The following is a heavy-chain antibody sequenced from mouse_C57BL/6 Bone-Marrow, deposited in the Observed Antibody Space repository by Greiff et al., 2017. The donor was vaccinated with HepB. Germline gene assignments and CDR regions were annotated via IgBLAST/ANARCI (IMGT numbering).Heavy chain of an antibody. CDR2: IWTGGGT. CDR1: GFSLTSYA. D-gene: IGHD1-1*01. Sequence: VKVEESGPGLVAPSQSLSITCTVSGFSLTSYAISWVRQPPGKGLEWLGVIWTGGGTNYNSALKSRLSISKDNSKSQVFLKMNSLQTDDTARYYCARLLLRCTGYFDVWGTGTTVTVSS. CDR3: ARLLLRCTGYFDV. J-gene: IGHJ1*03. V-gene: IGHV2-9-1*01.